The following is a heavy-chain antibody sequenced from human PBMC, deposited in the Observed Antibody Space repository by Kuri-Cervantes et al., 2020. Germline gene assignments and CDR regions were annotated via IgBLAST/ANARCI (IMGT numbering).Heavy chain of an antibody. D-gene: IGHD2-2*01. CDR1: GGTFSGYF. V-gene: IGHV4-34*01. J-gene: IGHJ3*02. Sequence: SQTLSLTCAVYGGTFSGYFWSWIRQSPEKGLEWIGEIYHSGSTNYNPSLKSRVTISVDKSKNQFSLKLSSVTAADTAVYYYASPQLLSSTEAFDIWGQGTMVTVSS. CDR2: IYHSGST. CDR3: ASPQLLSSTEAFDI.